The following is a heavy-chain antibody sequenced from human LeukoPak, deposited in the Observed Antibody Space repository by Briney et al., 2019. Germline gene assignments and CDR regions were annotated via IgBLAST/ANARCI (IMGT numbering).Heavy chain of an antibody. Sequence: SETLSLTCTVSGGSISSSSYYWGWIRQPPGKGLEWIGTIHYSGTTYYNPSLKSRVTISLDTSKNQFSLKLSSVTAADTAVYYCARDYQGGYGDKTVDYWGQGTLVTVSS. V-gene: IGHV4-39*07. D-gene: IGHD5-18*01. CDR2: IHYSGTT. CDR1: GGSISSSSYY. CDR3: ARDYQGGYGDKTVDY. J-gene: IGHJ4*02.